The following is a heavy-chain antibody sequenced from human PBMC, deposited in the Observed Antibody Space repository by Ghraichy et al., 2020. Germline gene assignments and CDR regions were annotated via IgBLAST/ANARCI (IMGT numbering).Heavy chain of an antibody. D-gene: IGHD3-3*01. CDR3: ARGKESDYDFWSGPLGGNWFDP. Sequence: SETLSLTCAVYGGSFSGYYWSWIRQPPGKGLEWIGEINHSGSTNYNPSLKSRVTISVDTSKNQFSLKLSSVTAADTAVYYCARGKESDYDFWSGPLGGNWFDPWGQGTLVTVSS. V-gene: IGHV4-34*01. CDR1: GGSFSGYY. CDR2: INHSGST. J-gene: IGHJ5*02.